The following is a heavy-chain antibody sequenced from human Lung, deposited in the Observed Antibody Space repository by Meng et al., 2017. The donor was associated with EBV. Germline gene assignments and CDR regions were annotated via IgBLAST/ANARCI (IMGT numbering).Heavy chain of an antibody. J-gene: IGHJ2*01. D-gene: IGHD5-18*01. V-gene: IGHV4-30-4*08. Sequence: VQRQGSGPGLGTPSPTLSLAGTGSCLSICSGDYCWRWIRQPPGEGLELIGHIYYSGITSYNPSLESRVTKSLDTYNNQFSLKLSSATAADSAVYYCARVGWRQWSYDLWGRGTLVTVSS. CDR1: CLSICSGDYC. CDR3: ARVGWRQWSYDL. CDR2: IYYSGIT.